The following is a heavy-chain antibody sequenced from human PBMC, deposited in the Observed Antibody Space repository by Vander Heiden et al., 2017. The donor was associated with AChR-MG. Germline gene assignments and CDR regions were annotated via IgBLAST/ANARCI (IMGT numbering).Heavy chain of an antibody. D-gene: IGHD5-12*01. V-gene: IGHV3-53*01. Sequence: EVQLLDPGAGWTQPGGSLCPPSAAFGVTVCTRYMSGVRQAPGKGLEWVSVIESGGSTYYADSVKGRFTISRDNSKNTLYLQMNSLRAEDTAVYYCATEMATISGHYYYYGMDVWGQGTTVTVSS. CDR1: GVTVCTRY. J-gene: IGHJ6*02. CDR3: ATEMATISGHYYYYGMDV. CDR2: IESGGST.